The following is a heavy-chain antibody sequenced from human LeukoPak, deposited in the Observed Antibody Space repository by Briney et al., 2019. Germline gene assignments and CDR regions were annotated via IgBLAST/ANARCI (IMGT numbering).Heavy chain of an antibody. V-gene: IGHV3-21*01. J-gene: IGHJ4*02. D-gene: IGHD3-22*01. CDR2: ISSSSSYI. CDR3: AHSSGYAYGLDY. CDR1: GFSFSSYA. Sequence: GGSLRLSCAASGFSFSSYAMNCARQAPGKGLEWVSSISSSSSYIYYADSVKGRFTISRDNAKNALYLQMNSLRVEDTAIYFCAHSSGYAYGLDYWGQGTLVTVSS.